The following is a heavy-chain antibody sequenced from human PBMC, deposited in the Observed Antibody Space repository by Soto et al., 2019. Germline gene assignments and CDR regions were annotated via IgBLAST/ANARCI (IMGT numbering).Heavy chain of an antibody. D-gene: IGHD3-3*01. CDR3: ARDGDLRSDFWSGPLGGGWFDP. Sequence: QVQLVQSGAEVRKPGSSVKVSCKASGGTFSNSAITWVRQAPGQGLEWVGGIIPIFGSTNDAQKFQGRVTIPADESTSTAYMELSSLTSEDTAVYYCARDGDLRSDFWSGPLGGGWFDPWGQGTLVTVSS. V-gene: IGHV1-69*12. CDR2: IIPIFGST. CDR1: GGTFSNSA. J-gene: IGHJ5*02.